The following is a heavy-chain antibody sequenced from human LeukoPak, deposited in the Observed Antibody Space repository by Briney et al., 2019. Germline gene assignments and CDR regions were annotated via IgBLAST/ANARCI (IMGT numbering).Heavy chain of an antibody. CDR2: IYTSGST. Sequence: PSETLSLTCTVSGGSISSGSYYWSWIRQPAGKGLEWIGRIYTSGSTNYNPSLKSRVTISVDTSKNLFSLKLSSVTAADTAVYYCARDALTYCSSTSCYLPYYYYYYMDVWGKGTTVTVSS. V-gene: IGHV4-61*02. CDR1: GGSISSGSYY. D-gene: IGHD2-2*01. CDR3: ARDALTYCSSTSCYLPYYYYYYMDV. J-gene: IGHJ6*03.